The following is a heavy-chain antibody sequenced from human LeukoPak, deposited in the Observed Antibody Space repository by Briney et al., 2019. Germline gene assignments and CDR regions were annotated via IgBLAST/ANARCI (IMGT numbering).Heavy chain of an antibody. D-gene: IGHD3-16*02. CDR3: ARPALSYYYYGMDV. V-gene: IGHV1-69*13. CDR1: GGTFSSYA. Sequence: SVKVSCEASGGTFSSYAISWVRQAPGQGLEWMGGIIPIFGTANYAQKFQGRVTITADESTSTAYMELSSLRSEDTAVYYCARPALSYYYYGMDVWGQGTTVTVSS. CDR2: IIPIFGTA. J-gene: IGHJ6*02.